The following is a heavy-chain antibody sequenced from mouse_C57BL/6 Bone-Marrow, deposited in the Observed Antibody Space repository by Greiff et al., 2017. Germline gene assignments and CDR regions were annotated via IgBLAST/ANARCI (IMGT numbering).Heavy chain of an antibody. CDR1: GYTFTDYY. Sequence: VQLQQSGPVLVKPGASVKMSCKASGYTFTDYYMNWVKQSHGKSLEWIGVINPYNGGTSYNQKFKGKATLTVDKSSSTAYMELNSLTSEDSAVSYCARDSNYYYWGQGTTLAVSS. J-gene: IGHJ2*01. CDR3: ARDSNYYY. D-gene: IGHD2-5*01. CDR2: INPYNGGT. V-gene: IGHV1-19*01.